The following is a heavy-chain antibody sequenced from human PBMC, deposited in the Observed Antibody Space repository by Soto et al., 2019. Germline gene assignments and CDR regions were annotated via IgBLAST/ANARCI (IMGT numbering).Heavy chain of an antibody. D-gene: IGHD2-21*02. V-gene: IGHV3-23*01. J-gene: IGHJ4*02. CDR1: GFTFSNYA. Sequence: GSLRLSCAASGFTFSNYAMSWVRQAPGKGLEWVAGIGASGDITWYADSVKGRLSISRDNSKNTLYLQLNSLRFEDTVVYYCAKDDFTDRGDDYFDYWGPGTLVTVSS. CDR3: AKDDFTDRGDDYFDY. CDR2: IGASGDIT.